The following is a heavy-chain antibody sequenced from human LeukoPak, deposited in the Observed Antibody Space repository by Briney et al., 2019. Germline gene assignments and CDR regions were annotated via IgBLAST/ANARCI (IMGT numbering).Heavy chain of an antibody. CDR3: ARVGRSRGSLPNSYYYMDV. D-gene: IGHD2-15*01. Sequence: GASVKVSCKASRDTFDSYSISRLRQAPGQGLEWMGGTIPMFGSANYAQKFQGRVTITTDQTTTTAYMELSSLSSEDTAVYYCARVGRSRGSLPNSYYYMDVWGKGTTVTVSS. CDR2: TIPMFGSA. V-gene: IGHV1-69*05. CDR1: RDTFDSYS. J-gene: IGHJ6*03.